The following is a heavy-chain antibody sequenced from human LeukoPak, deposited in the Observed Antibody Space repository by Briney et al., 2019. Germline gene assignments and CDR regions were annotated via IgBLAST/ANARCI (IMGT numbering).Heavy chain of an antibody. V-gene: IGHV3-30*02. CDR2: IRYDGSNK. D-gene: IGHD3-10*01. Sequence: GGSLRLSCAASGFTFSSYGMYWVRQAPGKGLEWVAFIRYDGSNKYYADSVKGRFTISRDNSKNTLYLQMNSLRAEDTAVYYCAREPPYYYGSGSYYYWGQGILVTVSS. J-gene: IGHJ4*02. CDR1: GFTFSSYG. CDR3: AREPPYYYGSGSYYY.